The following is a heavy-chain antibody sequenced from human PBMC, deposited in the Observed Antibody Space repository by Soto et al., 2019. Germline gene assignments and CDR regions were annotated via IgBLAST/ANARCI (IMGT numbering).Heavy chain of an antibody. CDR1: GFTFSSYW. CDR2: IKSDGSST. CDR3: AREVFGSGYYYFDY. D-gene: IGHD5-12*01. J-gene: IGHJ4*02. Sequence: GGSLRLSCAASGFTFSSYWMHWVRQGPGKGLVWVSRIKSDGSSTRYADSVKGRFTISRDNAENTLYLQMNSLRAEDTAVYYCAREVFGSGYYYFDYWGQGTLVTVSS. V-gene: IGHV3-74*01.